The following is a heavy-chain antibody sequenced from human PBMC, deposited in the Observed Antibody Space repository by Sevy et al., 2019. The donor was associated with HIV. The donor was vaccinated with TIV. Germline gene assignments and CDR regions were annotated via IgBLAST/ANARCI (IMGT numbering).Heavy chain of an antibody. CDR2: IYPGDSDI. D-gene: IGHD6-6*01. Sequence: GESLKISCKGSGYSYTSNWIGWVRQMPGKGLEWMGIIYPGDSDIRYSPSFQGQVTISADKSISTAYLQWSSLKASDTAMHYCARRDHEYSSSSDYPDNGDYYYGMDVWGQGTTVTVSS. J-gene: IGHJ6*02. CDR3: ARRDHEYSSSSDYPDNGDYYYGMDV. CDR1: GYSYTSNW. V-gene: IGHV5-51*01.